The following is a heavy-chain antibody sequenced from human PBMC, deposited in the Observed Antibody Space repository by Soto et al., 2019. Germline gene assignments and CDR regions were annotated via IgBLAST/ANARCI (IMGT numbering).Heavy chain of an antibody. CDR2: IYYSGST. CDR1: GGSISSSSYY. CDR3: ARESDYDFWSGYYPSSY. J-gene: IGHJ4*02. D-gene: IGHD3-3*01. Sequence: SETLSLTCAVSGGSISSSSYYWGWIRQPPGKGLEWIGSIYYSGSTYYTPSLQSRVAISVDTSKNQFSLKLNSVTAADTAVYYCARESDYDFWSGYYPSSYWGQGTLVTVSS. V-gene: IGHV4-39*02.